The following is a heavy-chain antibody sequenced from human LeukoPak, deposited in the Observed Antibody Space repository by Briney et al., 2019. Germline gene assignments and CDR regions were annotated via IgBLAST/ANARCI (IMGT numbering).Heavy chain of an antibody. D-gene: IGHD5-18*01. CDR3: ARPGGYSYTFDP. V-gene: IGHV1-8*01. J-gene: IGHJ5*02. Sequence: ASVKVSCKASGYTFTSYDINWVRQATGQGFEWMGWMNPNSGNTGYAQKFQGRVTMTRNTSISTAYMELSSLRSEDTAVYYCARPGGYSYTFDPWGQGTLVTVSS. CDR2: MNPNSGNT. CDR1: GYTFTSYD.